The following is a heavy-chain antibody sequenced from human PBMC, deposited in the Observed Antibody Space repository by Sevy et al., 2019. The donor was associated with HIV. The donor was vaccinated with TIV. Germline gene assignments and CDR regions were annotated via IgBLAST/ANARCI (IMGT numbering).Heavy chain of an antibody. Sequence: GGSLRLSCAASGFSFSKYSMSWVRQPPGKGLEWVSTLSFGCGEINYADSVKGRFTISRDNSKSSVYMQMNNLRPEDTAVYYCAREGCTKPHDYWGQGSLVTVSS. CDR1: GFSFSKYS. CDR3: AREGCTKPHDY. J-gene: IGHJ4*02. V-gene: IGHV3-23*01. CDR2: LSFGCGEI. D-gene: IGHD2-8*01.